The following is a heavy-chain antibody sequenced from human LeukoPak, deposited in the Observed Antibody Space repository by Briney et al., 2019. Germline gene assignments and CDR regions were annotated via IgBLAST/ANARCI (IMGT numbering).Heavy chain of an antibody. CDR1: GGSFSSYY. CDR2: VSNSGYT. Sequence: SETLSLTCSVSGGSFSSYYWSWIRQSPGKGLEWIGHVSNSGYTNYNPSLKSRVTISLDMSKNQLSLKLTSVTAADTGVYYCATSSSGLSYFDYWGQGTLVTVSS. V-gene: IGHV4-59*01. J-gene: IGHJ4*02. D-gene: IGHD6-6*01. CDR3: ATSSSGLSYFDY.